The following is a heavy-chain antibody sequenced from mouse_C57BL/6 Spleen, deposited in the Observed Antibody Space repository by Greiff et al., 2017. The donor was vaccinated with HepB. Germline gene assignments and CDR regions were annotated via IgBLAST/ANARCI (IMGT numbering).Heavy chain of an antibody. CDR3: ARGDYYGDMDY. J-gene: IGHJ4*01. D-gene: IGHD1-1*01. CDR2: INPGSGGT. CDR1: GYAFTNYL. Sequence: VQLQQSGAELVRPGTSVKVSCKASGYAFTNYLIEWVKQRPGQGLEWIGVINPGSGGTNYNEKFKGKATLTADQSSSTAYRQLSSLTAEDSAVYFCARGDYYGDMDYWGQGTSVTVSS. V-gene: IGHV1-54*01.